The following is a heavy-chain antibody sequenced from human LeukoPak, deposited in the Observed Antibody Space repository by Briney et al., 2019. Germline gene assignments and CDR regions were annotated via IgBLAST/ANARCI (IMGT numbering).Heavy chain of an antibody. Sequence: GGSLRLSCAASGFTFSSYSMNWVRQAPGKGLEWVSSISSSSSYIYYADSVKGRFTISRDNAKNSLYLQMNSLRAEDTAVYYCARDGPLGLLNEFEAFDIWGQGTMVTVSS. CDR2: ISSSSSYI. V-gene: IGHV3-21*01. CDR1: GFTFSSYS. J-gene: IGHJ3*02. D-gene: IGHD1-26*01. CDR3: ARDGPLGLLNEFEAFDI.